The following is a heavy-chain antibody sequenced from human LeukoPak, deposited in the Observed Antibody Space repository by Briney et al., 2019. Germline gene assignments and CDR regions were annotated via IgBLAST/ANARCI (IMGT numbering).Heavy chain of an antibody. CDR2: ISSSSSYI. V-gene: IGHV3-21*01. CDR1: GFTFSSYS. D-gene: IGHD6-19*01. Sequence: GGSLRLSCAAPGFTFSSYSMNWVRQAPGKGLEWVSSISSSSSYIYYADSVKGRFTISRDNAKNSLYLQMNSLRAEDTAVYYCARDVDSSGWYGGNYWFDPWGQGTLVTVSS. J-gene: IGHJ5*02. CDR3: ARDVDSSGWYGGNYWFDP.